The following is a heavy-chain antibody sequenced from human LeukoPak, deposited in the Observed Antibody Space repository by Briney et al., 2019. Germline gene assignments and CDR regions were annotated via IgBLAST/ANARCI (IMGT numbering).Heavy chain of an antibody. Sequence: ASVKVSCKASGYTFTGYYMHWVRQAPGQVLEWMGWINPNSGGTNYAQKFQGRVTMTRDTSISTAYMELSRLRSDDTAVYYCARESSSSGAHDYWGQGTLVTVSS. J-gene: IGHJ4*02. V-gene: IGHV1-2*02. CDR2: INPNSGGT. D-gene: IGHD6-6*01. CDR3: ARESSSSGAHDY. CDR1: GYTFTGYY.